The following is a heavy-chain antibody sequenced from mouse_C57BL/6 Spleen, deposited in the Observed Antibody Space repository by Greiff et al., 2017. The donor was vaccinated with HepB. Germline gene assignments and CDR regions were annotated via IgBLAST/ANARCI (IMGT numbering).Heavy chain of an antibody. V-gene: IGHV1-82*01. Sequence: VQGVESGPELVKPGASVKISCKASGYAFSSSWMNWVKQRPGKGLEWIGRIYPGDGDTNYNGKFKGKATLTADKSSSTAYMQLSSLTSEDSAVYFCANSNPLTDWGQGTTLTVSS. J-gene: IGHJ2*01. CDR2: IYPGDGDT. CDR1: GYAFSSSW. CDR3: ANSNPLTD. D-gene: IGHD2-5*01.